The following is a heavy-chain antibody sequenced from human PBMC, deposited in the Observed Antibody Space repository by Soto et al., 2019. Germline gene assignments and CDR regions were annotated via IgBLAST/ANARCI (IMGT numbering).Heavy chain of an antibody. V-gene: IGHV3-48*01. J-gene: IGHJ4*02. CDR2: ISSSSSTI. CDR1: GFTFSSYS. Sequence: EVQLVESGGGLVQPGGSLRLSCAASGFTFSSYSMNWVRQAPGKGLEWVSYISSSSSTIYYADSVKGRFTISRDNAKNSLYLQMNSLRAEDTAVYYCARDPAGEAVANDYWGQGTLVTVSS. CDR3: ARDPAGEAVANDY. D-gene: IGHD6-19*01.